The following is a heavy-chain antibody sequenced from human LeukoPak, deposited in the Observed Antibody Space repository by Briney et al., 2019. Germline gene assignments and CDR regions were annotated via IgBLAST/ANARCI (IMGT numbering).Heavy chain of an antibody. J-gene: IGHJ4*02. Sequence: GGSLRLSCAASGFTFSSYSMNWVRQAPGKGLEWVSSISSSSSYIYYADSVKGRFTISRDNAKNSLYLLMNSLRAEDTALYYCARDARESSGRKFDYWGQGTLVTVSS. CDR1: GFTFSSYS. CDR2: ISSSSSYI. D-gene: IGHD6-19*01. V-gene: IGHV3-21*01. CDR3: ARDARESSGRKFDY.